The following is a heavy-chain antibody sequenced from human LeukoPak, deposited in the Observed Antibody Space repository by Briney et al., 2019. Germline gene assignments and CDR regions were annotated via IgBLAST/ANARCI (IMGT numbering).Heavy chain of an antibody. CDR3: AKAGGYSSRGIDY. CDR1: GFTFSSYA. V-gene: IGHV3-23*01. Sequence: PGRSLRLSCAASGFTFSSYAMSWVRQAPGKGLEWVSGISGNGGSTYYADSAKGRFTISRDNSKNTLYLQINSLRAEDTAVYYCAKAGGYSSRGIDYWGQGTLVTVSP. J-gene: IGHJ4*02. D-gene: IGHD5-12*01. CDR2: ISGNGGST.